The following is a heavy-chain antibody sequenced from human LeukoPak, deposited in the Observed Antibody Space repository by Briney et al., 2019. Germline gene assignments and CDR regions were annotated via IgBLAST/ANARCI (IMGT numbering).Heavy chain of an antibody. J-gene: IGHJ4*02. CDR3: ARAGDIVVVVAALDY. D-gene: IGHD2-15*01. CDR2: ISAYNGDT. CDR1: GYTFTRYS. V-gene: IGHV1-18*01. Sequence: ASVKVSCKASGYTFTRYSISWVRQAPGQGLEWMGWISAYNGDTNYAQKLQGRVTMTTDTSTSTAYMELRSLRSDDTAVYYCARAGDIVVVVAALDYWGQGTLVTVSS.